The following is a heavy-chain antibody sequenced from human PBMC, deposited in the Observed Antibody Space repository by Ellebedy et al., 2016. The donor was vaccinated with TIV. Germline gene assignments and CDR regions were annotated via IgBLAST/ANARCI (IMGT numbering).Heavy chain of an antibody. J-gene: IGHJ4*02. CDR1: GYTFTSYD. CDR3: ATSGSGSMNPDY. V-gene: IGHV1-8*01. D-gene: IGHD3-10*01. Sequence: ASVKVSXKASGYTFTSYDINWVRQATGQGLEWMGWMNPNSGNTGYAQKFQGRVTMTEDTSTDTAYMELSSLRSEDTAVYYCATSGSGSMNPDYWGQGTLVTVSS. CDR2: MNPNSGNT.